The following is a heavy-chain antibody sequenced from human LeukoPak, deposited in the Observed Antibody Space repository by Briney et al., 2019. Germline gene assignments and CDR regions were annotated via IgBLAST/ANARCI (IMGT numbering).Heavy chain of an antibody. V-gene: IGHV3-9*01. D-gene: IGHD5-18*01. CDR1: GFTFSSYA. J-gene: IGHJ4*02. Sequence: PGASLRLSCAASGFTFSSYAMSWVRQAPGKGLEWVSGISWNSGSIGYADSVKGRFTISRDNAKNSLYLQMNSLRAEDTALYYCASPYRGYSYGVAYWGQGTLVTVSS. CDR2: ISWNSGSI. CDR3: ASPYRGYSYGVAY.